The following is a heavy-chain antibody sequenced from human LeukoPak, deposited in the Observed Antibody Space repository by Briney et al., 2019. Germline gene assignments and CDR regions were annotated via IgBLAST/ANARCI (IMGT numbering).Heavy chain of an antibody. Sequence: GGSLRLSSAASGFTFNNYAMSLVRQAHGKGLEWVSALSGSADGIYYADSVKGRCTISRDNSQNTVYLQMNSLRAEDTAVYYCARGLPVSDTFDYWGQGTLVTVSS. CDR3: ARGLPVSDTFDY. J-gene: IGHJ4*02. CDR2: LSGSADGI. V-gene: IGHV3-23*01. D-gene: IGHD1-26*01. CDR1: GFTFNNYA.